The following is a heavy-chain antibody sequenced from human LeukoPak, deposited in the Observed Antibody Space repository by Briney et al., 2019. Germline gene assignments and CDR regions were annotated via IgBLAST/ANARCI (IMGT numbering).Heavy chain of an antibody. CDR1: GYTFTSYH. Sequence: WASVTVSCKASGYTFTSYHMHWVRQAPGQGLEWMGKINLSGGSTTYAQKFQGRVTMTRDTSTSTVYMELSSPRSEDTAVYYCARDYVDDIPMIKDYWGQGTLVTVSS. CDR3: ARDYVDDIPMIKDY. D-gene: IGHD2-8*01. V-gene: IGHV1-46*01. CDR2: INLSGGST. J-gene: IGHJ4*02.